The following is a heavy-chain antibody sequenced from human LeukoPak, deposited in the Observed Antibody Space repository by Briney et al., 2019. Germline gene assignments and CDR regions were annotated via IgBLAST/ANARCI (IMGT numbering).Heavy chain of an antibody. Sequence: GGSLRLSCAASGFTFSSYAMSWVRQAPGKGLEWVSVIYSGGSTYYADSVKGRFAISRDNSKNTLYLQMNSLRAEDTAVYYCARVAAAAIGYYYYYYMDVWGKGTTVTVSS. CDR2: IYSGGST. J-gene: IGHJ6*03. CDR1: GFTFSSYA. V-gene: IGHV3-53*01. CDR3: ARVAAAAIGYYYYYYMDV. D-gene: IGHD6-13*01.